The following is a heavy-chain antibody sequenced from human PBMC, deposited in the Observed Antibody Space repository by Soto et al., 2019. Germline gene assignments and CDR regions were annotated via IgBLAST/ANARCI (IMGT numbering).Heavy chain of an antibody. J-gene: IGHJ6*02. D-gene: IGHD6-13*01. CDR1: GYDFTAYD. CDR3: GRGPSPRAPAGGTPYYYAMDV. CDR2: MNPINGAT. Sequence: SVKLSCNTSGYDFTAYDINWVRQSSGQGLEWMGWMNPINGATGSARRFQGRVSMTRNTATGTAYLELTSLRSDDSAVYYCGRGPSPRAPAGGTPYYYAMDVWGQGTTVTVSS. V-gene: IGHV1-8*02.